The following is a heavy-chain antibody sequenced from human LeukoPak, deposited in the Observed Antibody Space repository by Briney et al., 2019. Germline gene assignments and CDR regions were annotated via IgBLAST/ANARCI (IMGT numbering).Heavy chain of an antibody. CDR1: GGSISTYY. D-gene: IGHD3-22*01. J-gene: IGHJ5*02. CDR2: IYTSGST. Sequence: SETLSLTCTVSGGSISTYYWSWIRQPAGKGLEWIGRIYTSGSTNCNPSLKSRVTMSVDTSKNQFSLKLSSVTAADTAVYYCARGLALYYDSSGYGNNWFDPWGQGTLVTVSS. V-gene: IGHV4-4*07. CDR3: ARGLALYYDSSGYGNNWFDP.